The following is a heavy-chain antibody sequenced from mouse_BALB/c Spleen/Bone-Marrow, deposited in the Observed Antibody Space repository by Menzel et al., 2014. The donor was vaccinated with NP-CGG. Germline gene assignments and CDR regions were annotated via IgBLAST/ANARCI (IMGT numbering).Heavy chain of an antibody. CDR2: INTNGGTT. Sequence: EVQVVESGGVLVQPGGSLKLSCAASGFTFSSYDMSWVRLTPDKRLELVATINTNGGTTYYPDSVKGRFTISRDNAKSTLYLQMSSLKSADTAIYYCARNRYDWFAYWGQGTLVTVSA. J-gene: IGHJ3*01. CDR3: ARNRYDWFAY. D-gene: IGHD2-14*01. CDR1: GFTFSSYD. V-gene: IGHV5-6-3*01.